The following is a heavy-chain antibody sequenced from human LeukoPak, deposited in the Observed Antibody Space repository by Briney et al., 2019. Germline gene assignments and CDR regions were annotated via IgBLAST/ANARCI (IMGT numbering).Heavy chain of an antibody. CDR2: INHSGST. Sequence: PSGTLSLTCAVSGGSISSSNWWSWVRQPPGEGLEWIGEINHSGSTNYNPSLKSRVTISVDTSRNQFSLKLSSVTAADTAVYYCARRLAIRVYTRFDPWGQGTLVTVSS. CDR1: GGSISSSNW. V-gene: IGHV4-4*02. CDR3: ARRLAIRVYTRFDP. J-gene: IGHJ5*02. D-gene: IGHD3-16*01.